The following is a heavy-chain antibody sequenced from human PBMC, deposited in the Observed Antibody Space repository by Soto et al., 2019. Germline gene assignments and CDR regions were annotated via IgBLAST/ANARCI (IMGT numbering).Heavy chain of an antibody. D-gene: IGHD3-3*01. CDR2: IIPIFGTA. V-gene: IGHV1-69*13. Sequence: ASVKVSCKASGGTFSSYAISWVRQAPGQGLEWMGGIIPIFGTANYAQKSQGRVTITADESTSTAYMELSSLRSEDTAVYYCARGQLRFLEWSKNWFDPWGQGTLVTVSS. J-gene: IGHJ5*02. CDR1: GGTFSSYA. CDR3: ARGQLRFLEWSKNWFDP.